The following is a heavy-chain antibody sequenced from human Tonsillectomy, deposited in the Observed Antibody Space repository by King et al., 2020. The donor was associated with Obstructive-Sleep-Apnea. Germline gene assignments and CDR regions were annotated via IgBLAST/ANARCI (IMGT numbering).Heavy chain of an antibody. J-gene: IGHJ4*02. CDR3: ATCGGDCYSFDY. D-gene: IGHD2-21*02. CDR2: ISSSSSTI. CDR1: GFTFSSYS. Sequence: VQLVESGGGLVQSGGSLRLSCAASGFTFSSYSMNWVRQAPGEGREWVSYISSSSSTIYYGDSVKGRFTISRDNAKNSLYLQMNSLRAEDTAVYYCATCGGDCYSFDYWGQGTLVTVSS. V-gene: IGHV3-48*04.